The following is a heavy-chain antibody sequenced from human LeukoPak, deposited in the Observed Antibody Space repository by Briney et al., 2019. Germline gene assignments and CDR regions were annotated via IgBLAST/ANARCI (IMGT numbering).Heavy chain of an antibody. CDR3: AKDHYDYVWGSYSLYFQH. J-gene: IGHJ1*01. V-gene: IGHV3-23*01. CDR2: ISGSGDNT. Sequence: GGSLRLSCAASGFTFSSYAMSWARQAPGKGLEWVSAISGSGDNTYHADSVKGRFTISRDNSKNTLYLQMSSLRAEDTAVYYCAKDHYDYVWGSYSLYFQHWGQGTLVTVSS. D-gene: IGHD3-16*01. CDR1: GFTFSSYA.